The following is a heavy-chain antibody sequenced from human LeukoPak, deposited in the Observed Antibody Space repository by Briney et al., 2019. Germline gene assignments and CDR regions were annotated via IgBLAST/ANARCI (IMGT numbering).Heavy chain of an antibody. J-gene: IGHJ4*02. CDR2: ISAYNGNT. CDR3: ARVGGDIVLMLYAYYYFDY. D-gene: IGHD2-8*01. CDR1: GYTFTSYG. Sequence: ASVKVSCKASGYTFTSYGIRWVRQAPGQGLEWMGWISAYNGNTNYAQKLQGRVTMTTDTSTSTAYMELRSLRSDDTAVYYCARVGGDIVLMLYAYYYFDYWGQGTLVTVSS. V-gene: IGHV1-18*01.